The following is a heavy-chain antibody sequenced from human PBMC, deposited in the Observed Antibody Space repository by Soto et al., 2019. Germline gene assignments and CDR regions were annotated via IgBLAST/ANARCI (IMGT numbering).Heavy chain of an antibody. CDR1: GDSVSSNSVV. D-gene: IGHD2-2*01. CDR3: ARPTYCSSSSWSGAIHY. Sequence: PSQTLSLTCAISGDSVSSNSVVWNWVRQSPSRGLEWLGRTYYRSRWYYEYAMSVESRIAINPDTSKNQFSLKLTSVTAADTALYFCARPTYCSSSSWSGAIHYWGQGTLVTVCS. V-gene: IGHV6-1*01. J-gene: IGHJ4*02. CDR2: TYYRSRWYY.